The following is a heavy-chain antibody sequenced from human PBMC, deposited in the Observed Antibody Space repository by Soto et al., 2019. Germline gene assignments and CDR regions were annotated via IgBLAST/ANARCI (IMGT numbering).Heavy chain of an antibody. J-gene: IGHJ4*02. CDR3: ARGKADSSGFDY. Sequence: SETLSLTGTVSGGSMSSFYWSWIRLPPGKGLEWIGYIYYSGSTSYNPSLKSRVTISIDTSKNQFSLKLSSVTTADTAVYYCARGKADSSGFDYWGQGTLVTVSS. CDR1: GGSMSSFY. D-gene: IGHD3-22*01. CDR2: IYYSGST. V-gene: IGHV4-59*01.